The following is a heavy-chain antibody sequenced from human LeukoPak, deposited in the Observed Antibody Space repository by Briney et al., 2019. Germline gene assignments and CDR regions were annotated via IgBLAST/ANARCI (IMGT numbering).Heavy chain of an antibody. Sequence: GGSLRLSCTVSGFTVSSNSMSWVRQAPGKGLEWVSVIYSGGSTYYADSVKGRFTISRDNSKNTLYLQMNSLRAEDTAVYYCARDTDTASVEYWGQGTLVTVSS. J-gene: IGHJ4*02. V-gene: IGHV3-66*01. D-gene: IGHD5-18*01. CDR2: IYSGGST. CDR3: ARDTDTASVEY. CDR1: GFTVSSNS.